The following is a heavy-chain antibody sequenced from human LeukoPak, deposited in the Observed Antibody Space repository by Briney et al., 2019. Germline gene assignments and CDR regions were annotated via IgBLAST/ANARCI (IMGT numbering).Heavy chain of an antibody. Sequence: ASVMVSCKASGYTFTGYYMHWVRQAPGQGLEWMGWINPNSGGTNYAQKFQGRVTMTRDTSISTAYMELSRLRSDDTAVYYCARVAITMVRGVIDYWGQGTLVAVSS. V-gene: IGHV1-2*02. CDR3: ARVAITMVRGVIDY. CDR2: INPNSGGT. D-gene: IGHD3-10*01. CDR1: GYTFTGYY. J-gene: IGHJ4*02.